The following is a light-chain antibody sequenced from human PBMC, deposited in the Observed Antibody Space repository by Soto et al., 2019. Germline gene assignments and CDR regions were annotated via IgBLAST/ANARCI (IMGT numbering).Light chain of an antibody. CDR3: QQSYTIPRT. CDR2: DTS. V-gene: IGKV3-15*01. CDR1: QFVSSR. Sequence: EIVVTQSPATLSASPGERVTLSCRASQFVSSRLAWYQQRPGQVPRLLIYDTSTRALGISARFSGSGSGTDFTLTISSLQPEDFATYYCQQSYTIPRTFGGGTKVDIK. J-gene: IGKJ4*01.